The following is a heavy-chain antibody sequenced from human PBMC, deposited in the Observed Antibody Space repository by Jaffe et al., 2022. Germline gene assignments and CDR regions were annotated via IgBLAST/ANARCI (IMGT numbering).Heavy chain of an antibody. V-gene: IGHV3-30*02. J-gene: IGHJ4*02. D-gene: IGHD3-10*01. CDR1: GFTFSSYA. CDR2: IRYDEINK. CDR3: GRGDYYFDY. Sequence: QVQLVESGGGVVQPGGSLRLSCAASGFTFSSYAMHWVRQAPGKGLEWVAFIRYDEINKYYADSVKGRFTISRDNSKNTLYLQMNSLRAEDTAVYYCGRGDYYFDYWGQGTLVTVSS.